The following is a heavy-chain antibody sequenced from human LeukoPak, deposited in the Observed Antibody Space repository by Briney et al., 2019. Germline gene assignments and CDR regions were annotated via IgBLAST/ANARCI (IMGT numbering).Heavy chain of an antibody. V-gene: IGHV3-23*01. D-gene: IGHD3-9*01. CDR2: ISGSGGST. Sequence: GGSLRLSCAASGFTFSSYGMSWVRQAPGKGLEWVSAISGSGGSTYYADSVKGRFTISRDNSKNTLYLQMNSLRAEDTAVYYCAKSANGRYFDWLFSKEDAFDIWGQGTMVTVSS. CDR1: GFTFSSYG. CDR3: AKSANGRYFDWLFSKEDAFDI. J-gene: IGHJ3*02.